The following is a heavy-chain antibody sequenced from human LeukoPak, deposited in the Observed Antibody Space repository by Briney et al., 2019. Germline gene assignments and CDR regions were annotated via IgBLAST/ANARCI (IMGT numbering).Heavy chain of an antibody. Sequence: GGSLRLSCAASGFTFSSYSMNWVRQAPGKGLEWVSSISSSSSYIYYADSVKGRFTISRDNAKNSLYLQMNSLRAEDMAVYYCARELKNYDFWSGYLYYWGQGTLVTVSS. D-gene: IGHD3-3*01. CDR1: GFTFSSYS. V-gene: IGHV3-21*01. J-gene: IGHJ4*02. CDR2: ISSSSSYI. CDR3: ARELKNYDFWSGYLYY.